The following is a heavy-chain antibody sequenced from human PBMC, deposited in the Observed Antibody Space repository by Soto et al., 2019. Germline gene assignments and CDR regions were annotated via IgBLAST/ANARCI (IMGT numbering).Heavy chain of an antibody. CDR1: CGNSVGLC. CDR2: ICSGGTT. Sequence: PSVTLSLSRAVSCGNSVGLCCRWIRKPPGQGLEWIGYICSGGTTKYNPSLKSRVTMSVDTSKTQFSLKLTSVTAADTAVYYCARVGSKSFYYATDVWGQGTTVTVSS. J-gene: IGHJ6*02. CDR3: ARVGSKSFYYATDV. D-gene: IGHD4-4*01. V-gene: IGHV4-59*11.